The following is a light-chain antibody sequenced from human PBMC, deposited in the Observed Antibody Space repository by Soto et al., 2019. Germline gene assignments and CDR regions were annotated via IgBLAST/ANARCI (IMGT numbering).Light chain of an antibody. J-gene: IGKJ1*01. CDR3: QQSYSAPRT. CDR1: QSVSYY. V-gene: IGKV1-39*01. Sequence: DIQVTQSPSSLSASEGDRVTITCRATQSVSYYLNWYQQKPGKAPTLLIYAASSLQSGVPSRFSGSGSGTEFTLTISSLQPEDFATYFCQQSYSAPRTFGQGTKVEIK. CDR2: AAS.